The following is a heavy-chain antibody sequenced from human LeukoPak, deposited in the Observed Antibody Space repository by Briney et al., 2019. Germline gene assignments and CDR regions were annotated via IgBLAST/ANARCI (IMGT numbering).Heavy chain of an antibody. V-gene: IGHV5-10-1*01. CDR1: GYSFTSYW. Sequence: GESLKISCKGSGYSFTSYWINWVRQMPGKGLEWMGMIDPSDSYTNYSPSFQGHVTISADKSISTAYLQWSSLKASDTGMYYCARHIIDYYDSTNFGDYWGQGTLVTVSS. J-gene: IGHJ4*02. CDR2: IDPSDSYT. D-gene: IGHD3-22*01. CDR3: ARHIIDYYDSTNFGDY.